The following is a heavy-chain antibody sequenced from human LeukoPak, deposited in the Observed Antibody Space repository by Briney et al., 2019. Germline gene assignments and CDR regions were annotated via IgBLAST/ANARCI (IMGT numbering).Heavy chain of an antibody. D-gene: IGHD3-10*01. CDR2: IIGIGGST. CDR1: GFTFGSYP. CDR3: AKYMVRGVILNLLEDAFDI. Sequence: GGSLRLSCAASGFTFGSYPWSGVVQPPGKGLGWVSAIIGIGGSTYYADSVKGRFTISRDNSKNTLYLQMNSLRAEDTAVYYCAKYMVRGVILNLLEDAFDIWGQGTMVTVSS. V-gene: IGHV3-23*01. J-gene: IGHJ3*02.